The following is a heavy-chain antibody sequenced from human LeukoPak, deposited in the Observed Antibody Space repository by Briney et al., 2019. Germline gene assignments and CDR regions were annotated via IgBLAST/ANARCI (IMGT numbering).Heavy chain of an antibody. CDR3: AKSTRGGYDRPFDY. J-gene: IGHJ4*02. V-gene: IGHV3-43*02. D-gene: IGHD5-12*01. Sequence: GGSLRLSCAASGFTFDDYAMHWVRQAPGKGLEWVSLISGDGGSTYYADSVKGRFTISRDNSKNTLYLQMNSLRVEDTAVYYCAKSTRGGYDRPFDYWGQGTLVTVSS. CDR2: ISGDGGST. CDR1: GFTFDDYA.